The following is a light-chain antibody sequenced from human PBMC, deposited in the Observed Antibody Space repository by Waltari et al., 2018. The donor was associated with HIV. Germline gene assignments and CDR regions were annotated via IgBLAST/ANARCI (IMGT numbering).Light chain of an antibody. J-gene: IGKJ1*01. CDR1: QTVGSF. Sequence: VLTQSPATLSLSPGERATLSCRASQTVGSFLAWYQQRPGQAPRLLIYDASNSATDIPGRFSGSGSGTDFTLTISSLEPEDFAVYYCQQRTNWLWTFGQGTMVEIK. CDR3: QQRTNWLWT. CDR2: DAS. V-gene: IGKV3-11*01.